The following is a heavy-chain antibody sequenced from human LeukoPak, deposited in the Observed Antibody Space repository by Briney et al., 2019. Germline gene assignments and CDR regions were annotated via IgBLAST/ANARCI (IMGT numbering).Heavy chain of an antibody. Sequence: PGGSLRLSCAASGFAVSSNYMNWVRQAPGKGLKWVSIIYSGGGTYYANSVRGRFTISRDNSKNTPYLQMNSLRDEDTAVYYCARGGYYYDSSGYYHDAFDIWGQGTMVTVSS. D-gene: IGHD3-22*01. CDR1: GFAVSSNY. J-gene: IGHJ3*02. V-gene: IGHV3-53*01. CDR3: ARGGYYYDSSGYYHDAFDI. CDR2: IYSGGGT.